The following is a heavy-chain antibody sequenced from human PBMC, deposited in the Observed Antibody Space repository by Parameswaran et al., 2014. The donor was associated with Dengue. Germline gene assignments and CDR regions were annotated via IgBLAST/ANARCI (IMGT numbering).Heavy chain of an antibody. CDR2: IIPIFGTT. J-gene: IGHJ6*02. D-gene: IGHD5-18*01. V-gene: IGHV1-69*05. Sequence: WVRQAPGQGLEWMGGIIPIFGTTNYAQNLQGRVTITTDESTTTAYMELSSLRYEDTAVYYCARRLYTAMVDYYFGMDVWGQGTAVTVSS. CDR3: ARRLYTAMVDYYFGMDV.